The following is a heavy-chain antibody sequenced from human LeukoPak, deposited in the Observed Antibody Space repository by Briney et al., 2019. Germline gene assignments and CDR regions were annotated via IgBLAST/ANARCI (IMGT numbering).Heavy chain of an antibody. Sequence: LETLSLTCTVSGGSISSSSHYWGWIRQPPGKGLEWIGSIYYSGSTYYNPSLKSRVTISVDMSKNQFSLKVSSVTAADTAVYYCARLPSSAFDIWGQGTMVTVSS. D-gene: IGHD2-2*01. CDR3: ARLPSSAFDI. CDR2: IYYSGST. V-gene: IGHV4-39*07. CDR1: GGSISSSSHY. J-gene: IGHJ3*02.